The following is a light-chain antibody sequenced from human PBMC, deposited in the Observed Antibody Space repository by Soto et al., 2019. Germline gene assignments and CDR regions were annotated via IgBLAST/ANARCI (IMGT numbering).Light chain of an antibody. CDR3: QRYGSSPLA. J-gene: IGKJ4*01. CDR1: QSVSSNH. Sequence: EIVLTQSPGTLSLSPGERATLSCRASQSVSSNHLVWYQQKPGQAPRLLIYGASTRASGIPDRFSGSGSGTDFTLTISRLEPEDLAVYYCQRYGSSPLAFGGGTKVEIK. CDR2: GAS. V-gene: IGKV3-20*01.